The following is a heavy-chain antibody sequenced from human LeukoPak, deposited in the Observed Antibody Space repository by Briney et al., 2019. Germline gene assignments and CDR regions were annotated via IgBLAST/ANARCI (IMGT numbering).Heavy chain of an antibody. Sequence: GGSLRLSCAASGFTFSIHGMNWVRQTPGKGLEWVSYIINSGGTIYYADSVQGRFTISRDNAKNSLYLQMNSLRDEDTAVYYCARVGRGLYSMDVWGQRTTVTVSS. D-gene: IGHD3-10*01. V-gene: IGHV3-48*02. CDR2: IINSGGTI. CDR3: ARVGRGLYSMDV. CDR1: GFTFSIHG. J-gene: IGHJ6*02.